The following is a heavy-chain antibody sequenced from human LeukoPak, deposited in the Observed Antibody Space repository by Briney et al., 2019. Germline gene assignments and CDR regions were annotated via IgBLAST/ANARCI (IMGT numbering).Heavy chain of an antibody. V-gene: IGHV4-38-2*02. J-gene: IGHJ2*01. Sequence: PSETLSLTCTVSGYSISSGYYWGWIRQPPGKGLEWIGSIYHSGSTYYNPSLKSRVTLSVDTSKNQFSLKLSSVTAADTAVYYCARGLTTVTTSPNWYFDLWGRGTLVTVSS. CDR2: IYHSGST. CDR3: ARGLTTVTTSPNWYFDL. CDR1: GYSISSGYY. D-gene: IGHD4-17*01.